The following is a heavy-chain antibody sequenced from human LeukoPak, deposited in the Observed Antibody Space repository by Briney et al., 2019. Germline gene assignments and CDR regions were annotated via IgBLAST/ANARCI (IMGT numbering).Heavy chain of an antibody. Sequence: ASVKVSCKASGYTFTGYYMHWVRQAPGQGLEWMGWINPNSGGTNYAQKFQGRVTMTRDTSISTAYMELSRLRSDDTAVYYCARGHSGYYDSSGYLDYWGQGTLVTVS. J-gene: IGHJ4*02. D-gene: IGHD3-22*01. CDR1: GYTFTGYY. CDR2: INPNSGGT. CDR3: ARGHSGYYDSSGYLDY. V-gene: IGHV1-2*02.